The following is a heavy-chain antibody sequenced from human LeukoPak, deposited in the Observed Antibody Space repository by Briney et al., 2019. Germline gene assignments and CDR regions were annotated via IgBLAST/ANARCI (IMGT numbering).Heavy chain of an antibody. CDR3: ARDENTAAKDY. D-gene: IGHD6-13*01. J-gene: IGHJ4*02. Sequence: PGGSLRLSCVASGFIFSSYSMDWVRRAPGKGLEWVSSISHSSGYIYYADSVKGRFTISRDNAENSLYLQMDSLRAEDTAVYYCARDENTAAKDYWGQGTLVTVSS. CDR1: GFIFSSYS. CDR2: ISHSSGYI. V-gene: IGHV3-21*01.